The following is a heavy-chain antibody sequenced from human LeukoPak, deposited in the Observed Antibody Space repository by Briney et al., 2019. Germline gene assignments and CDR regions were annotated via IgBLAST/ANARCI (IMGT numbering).Heavy chain of an antibody. CDR1: GFTFSAFW. CDR3: ARGLVHDTSGYYSDY. Sequence: GGSLRLSCAASGFTFSAFWMHWVRQAPGKGLVWVSRINSNGSSTTYADSVKGRFTVSRDNAKNTLYLQMDSLRAEDSAVYYCARGLVHDTSGYYSDYWGQGILVTVSS. J-gene: IGHJ4*02. D-gene: IGHD3-22*01. V-gene: IGHV3-74*01. CDR2: INSNGSST.